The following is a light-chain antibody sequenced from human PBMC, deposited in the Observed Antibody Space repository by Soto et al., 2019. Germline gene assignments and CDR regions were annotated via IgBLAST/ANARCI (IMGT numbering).Light chain of an antibody. CDR1: SIDVGDSDF. CDR3: SSYTDSSNYV. V-gene: IGLV2-14*01. J-gene: IGLJ1*01. Sequence: QSALTQPRSVSGSPGQSVTISCTGTSIDVGDSDFVSWYQQHPGKAPKLMIYQVTNRPSGVSNRFSGSRSGNTASLTISGLQAEDEADYYCSSYTDSSNYVFGTGTKVTVL. CDR2: QVT.